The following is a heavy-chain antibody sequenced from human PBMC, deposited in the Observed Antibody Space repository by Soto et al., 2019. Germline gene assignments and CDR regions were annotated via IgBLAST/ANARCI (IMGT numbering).Heavy chain of an antibody. J-gene: IGHJ6*03. Sequence: GGSLRLSCAASGFTFSSYAMSWVRQAPGKGLEWVSAISGSGGSTYYADSVKGRFTISRDNSKNTLYLQMNSLRAEDTAVYYCAKDYYDFWSGLRHPRAGYYYYMDVWGKGTTVTAP. D-gene: IGHD3-3*01. CDR3: AKDYYDFWSGLRHPRAGYYYYMDV. V-gene: IGHV3-23*01. CDR1: GFTFSSYA. CDR2: ISGSGGST.